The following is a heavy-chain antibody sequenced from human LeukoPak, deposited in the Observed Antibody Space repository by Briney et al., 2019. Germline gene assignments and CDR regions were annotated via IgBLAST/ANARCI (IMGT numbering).Heavy chain of an antibody. CDR1: GFIFSNYG. D-gene: IGHD2-2*01. V-gene: IGHV3-33*01. CDR2: IWYDGSNK. Sequence: GGPLRLSCAASGFIFSNYGMHWVRQAPGKGLEWVAVIWYDGSNKYYADSVKGRFTISRDNSKNTLYLRMNSLRAEDTAVYYCARGLFVVVPAAIVSDFDYWGQGALVTVSS. J-gene: IGHJ4*02. CDR3: ARGLFVVVPAAIVSDFDY.